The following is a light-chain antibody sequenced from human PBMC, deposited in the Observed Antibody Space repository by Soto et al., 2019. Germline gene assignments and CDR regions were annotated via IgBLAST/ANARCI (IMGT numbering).Light chain of an antibody. CDR1: QSVSSSF. Sequence: DIVLTQSPGTLSLSPGERATLSCRASQSVSSSFLAWYQQKPGQAPRLLIYGASSRATGIPDRFSGSGSGTDFTLTISGLEPEDFSVYYCQQDGSSPWTFGQGTKVEIK. CDR2: GAS. CDR3: QQDGSSPWT. V-gene: IGKV3-20*01. J-gene: IGKJ1*01.